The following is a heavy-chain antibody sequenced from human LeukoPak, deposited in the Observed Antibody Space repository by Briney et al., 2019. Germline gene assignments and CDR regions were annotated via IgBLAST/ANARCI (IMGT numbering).Heavy chain of an antibody. J-gene: IGHJ4*02. CDR1: GYTFTGYY. CDR2: INPNSGDT. Sequence: ASVKVSCKTSGYTFTGYYMHWVRQAPGQGLEWMGWINPNSGDTNYAQNFQGRVTMTRDTSISTAYMGLRRLRSDDTAVYTCARDGGYYYGSGSYSSFDYWGQGALVTPSS. D-gene: IGHD3-10*01. CDR3: ARDGGYYYGSGSYSSFDY. V-gene: IGHV1-2*02.